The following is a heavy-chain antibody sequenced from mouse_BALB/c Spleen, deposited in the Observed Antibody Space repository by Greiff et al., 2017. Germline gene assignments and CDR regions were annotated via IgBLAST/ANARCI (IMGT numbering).Heavy chain of an antibody. CDR2: ISNLAYSI. J-gene: IGHJ3*01. Sequence: EVKLMESGGGLVQPGGSRKLSCAASGFTFSDYGMAWVRQAPGKGPEWVAFISNLAYSIYYADTVTGRFTISRENAKNTLYLEMSSLRSEDTAMYYCARDSGYYGSSWFAYWGQGTLVTVSA. D-gene: IGHD1-1*01. CDR3: ARDSGYYGSSWFAY. V-gene: IGHV5-15*02. CDR1: GFTFSDYG.